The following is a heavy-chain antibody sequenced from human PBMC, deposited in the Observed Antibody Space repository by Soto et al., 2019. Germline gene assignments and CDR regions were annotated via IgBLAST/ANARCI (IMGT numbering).Heavy chain of an antibody. D-gene: IGHD3-22*01. Sequence: GESLKISCKGSGYSFTSYWIGWVRQMSGKGLEWMGIIYPGDSETRYSPSFQGQVTISADKSISTAYLQWSSLKASDTAMYYCARRCYYDSSGYYIFDPWGQGTLVTVSS. V-gene: IGHV5-51*01. CDR3: ARRCYYDSSGYYIFDP. CDR1: GYSFTSYW. J-gene: IGHJ5*02. CDR2: IYPGDSET.